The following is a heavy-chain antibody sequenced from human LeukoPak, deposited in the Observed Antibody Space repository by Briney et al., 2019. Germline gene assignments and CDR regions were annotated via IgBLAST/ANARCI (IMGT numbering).Heavy chain of an antibody. CDR2: ISYDGSNK. CDR1: GYTFTGYY. J-gene: IGHJ3*01. CDR3: VKARGLSRLAGDAFHL. D-gene: IGHD6-19*01. V-gene: IGHV3-30*18. Sequence: SCKASGYTFTGYYMHWVRQAPGKGLEWVAVISYDGSNKYYADSVKGRFTISRDNSKNTLYLQMNNLGSEDMAVYFCVKARGLSRLAGDAFHLWGQGTTVIVSS.